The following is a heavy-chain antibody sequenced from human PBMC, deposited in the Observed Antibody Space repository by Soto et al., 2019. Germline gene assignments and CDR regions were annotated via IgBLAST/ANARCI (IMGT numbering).Heavy chain of an antibody. CDR3: ARLTEAERH. J-gene: IGHJ4*02. Sequence: TGGSLRLSCVVSGFMVSSSHMTWVRQAPGKGLEGVSILYNHGKTNYLDSVKGRFTITRDNSKNTVYLQMNSLRVEDTAVYYCARLTEAERHWGQGALVTVSS. CDR1: GFMVSSSH. D-gene: IGHD1-1*01. CDR2: LYNHGKT. V-gene: IGHV3-53*01.